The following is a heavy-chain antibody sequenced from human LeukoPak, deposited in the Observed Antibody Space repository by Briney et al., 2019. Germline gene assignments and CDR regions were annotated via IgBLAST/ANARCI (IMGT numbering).Heavy chain of an antibody. V-gene: IGHV1-2*02. J-gene: IGHJ4*02. CDR2: INPNSGGT. CDR1: GYTFTGYY. Sequence: GASVKVSCKASGYTFTGYYMHWVQQAPGQGLEWMGWINPNSGGTNYAQKFQGRVTMTRDTSISTAYMELSRLRSDDTAVYYCAGDEGGIAAVGVDYWGQGTLVTVSS. CDR3: AGDEGGIAAVGVDY. D-gene: IGHD6-13*01.